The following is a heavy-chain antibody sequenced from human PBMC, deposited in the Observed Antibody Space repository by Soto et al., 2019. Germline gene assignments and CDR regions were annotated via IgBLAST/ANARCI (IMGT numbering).Heavy chain of an antibody. CDR2: IIPIFGTA. Sequence: QVQLVQSGAEVKKPESSVKVSCKASGGTFSSYAISWVRQAPGQGLEWMGGIIPIFGTANYAQKFQGRVTIIADKSTSTGYMELSSLRSEDTAVYYCARGHDYGDSYYFDYWGQGTLVTVSS. CDR1: GGTFSSYA. J-gene: IGHJ4*02. V-gene: IGHV1-69*06. CDR3: ARGHDYGDSYYFDY. D-gene: IGHD4-17*01.